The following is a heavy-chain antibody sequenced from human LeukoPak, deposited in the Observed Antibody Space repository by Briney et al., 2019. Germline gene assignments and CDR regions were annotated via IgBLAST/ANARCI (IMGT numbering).Heavy chain of an antibody. J-gene: IGHJ4*02. D-gene: IGHD3-22*01. CDR1: GFTFSSYA. Sequence: GGSLRLSCAASGFTFSSYAMHWVRQAPGKGLEWVAFISYDGSNKYYADSVKGRFTISRDNSKNTLYLQMNSLRAEDTAVYYCARPTYYYDSSGYSFHYWGQGTLVTVSS. V-gene: IGHV3-30-3*01. CDR3: ARPTYYYDSSGYSFHY. CDR2: ISYDGSNK.